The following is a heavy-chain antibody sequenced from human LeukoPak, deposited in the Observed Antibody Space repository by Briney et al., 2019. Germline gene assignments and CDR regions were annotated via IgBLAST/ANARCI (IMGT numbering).Heavy chain of an antibody. V-gene: IGHV1-2*02. J-gene: IGHJ4*02. D-gene: IGHD2-2*01. CDR2: INPNSGGT. CDR1: GYTFTGYF. Sequence: ASVKVSFQASGYTFTGYFMHWVRQAPGQGLEWMGWINPNSGGTNYAQKFQGRVTMTRDTSISTAYMELSRLRSDDTAVYYCASSIVYCSSASCYFNWGQGTLVTVSS. CDR3: ASSIVYCSSASCYFN.